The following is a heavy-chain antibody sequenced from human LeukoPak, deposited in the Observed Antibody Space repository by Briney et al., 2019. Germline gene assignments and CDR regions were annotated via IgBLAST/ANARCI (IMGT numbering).Heavy chain of an antibody. V-gene: IGHV4-34*01. J-gene: IGHJ4*02. CDR3: ARGRTNYYDSSGYYSSRGLDYFDY. D-gene: IGHD3-22*01. CDR1: GGSFSGYY. Sequence: SETLSLTCAVYGGSFSGYYWSWIRQPPGKGLEWIGEINHSGSTNYNPSLKSRVTISVDTSKNQFSLKLSSVTAADTAVYYCARGRTNYYDSSGYYSSRGLDYFDYWGQGTLVTVSS. CDR2: INHSGST.